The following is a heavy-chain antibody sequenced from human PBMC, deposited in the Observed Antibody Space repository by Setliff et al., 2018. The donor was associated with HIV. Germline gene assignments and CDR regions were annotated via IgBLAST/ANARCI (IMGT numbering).Heavy chain of an antibody. CDR3: ARAGSGSYYNAPHY. CDR2: IHPVDSRT. D-gene: IGHD3-10*01. CDR1: GYSFTSNW. V-gene: IGHV5-51*01. Sequence: GESLKISCKGSGYSFTSNWIGWVRQMPGKGLEWMGIIHPVDSRTKYSPSFQGQVTMSADKSIGTAYLQWSSLRASDTAIYYCARAGSGSYYNAPHYWGQGTLVTVSS. J-gene: IGHJ4*02.